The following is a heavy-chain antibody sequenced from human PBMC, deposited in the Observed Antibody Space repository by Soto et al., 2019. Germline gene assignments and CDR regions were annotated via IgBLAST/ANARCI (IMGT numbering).Heavy chain of an antibody. V-gene: IGHV1-69*08. Sequence: QVQLEQSGAEVKKPGSSVKVSCMASGGTFSKHNISWVRQAPGQGLEWMGRISPIVGTPSYAQKFQGRVAISSDKATGTVYMELMRLGSEDTAMYYCARDEKKLAGWYYLDHWGQGTLVTVSS. CDR2: ISPIVGTP. CDR1: GGTFSKHN. CDR3: ARDEKKLAGWYYLDH. D-gene: IGHD6-19*01. J-gene: IGHJ4*02.